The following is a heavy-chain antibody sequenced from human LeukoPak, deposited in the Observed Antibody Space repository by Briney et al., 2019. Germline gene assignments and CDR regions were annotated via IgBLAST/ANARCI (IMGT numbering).Heavy chain of an antibody. V-gene: IGHV3-48*01. CDR3: ARDLARRFPYGMDV. D-gene: IGHD3-3*01. Sequence: PGGSLRLSCAASGFPFSSYSMTWVRQAPGKGLEWVSYISSSSSTIYYADSVKGRFTISRDNAKNSLYLQMNSLRAEDTAVYYCARDLARRFPYGMDVWGQGTTVTVSS. J-gene: IGHJ6*02. CDR2: ISSSSSTI. CDR1: GFPFSSYS.